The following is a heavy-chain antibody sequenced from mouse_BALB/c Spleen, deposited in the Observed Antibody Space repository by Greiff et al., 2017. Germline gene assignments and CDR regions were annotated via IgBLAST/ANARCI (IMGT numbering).Heavy chain of an antibody. V-gene: IGHV2-9*02. J-gene: IGHJ2*01. CDR3: ARDGGNYLYYFDY. Sequence: VKLMESGPGLVAPSRSLSITCTVSGFSLTSYGVHWVRQPPGKGLEWLGVIWAGGSTNYNSALMSRLSISKDNSKSQVFLKMNSLQTDDTAMYYCARDGGNYLYYFDYWGQGTTLTVSS. CDR1: GFSLTSYG. CDR2: IWAGGST. D-gene: IGHD2-1*01.